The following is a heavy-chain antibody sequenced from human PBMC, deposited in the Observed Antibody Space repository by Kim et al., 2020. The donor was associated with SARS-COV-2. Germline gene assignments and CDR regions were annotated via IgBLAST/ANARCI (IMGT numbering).Heavy chain of an antibody. CDR3: ARSGIAAAGYYFDY. D-gene: IGHD6-13*01. Sequence: GGSLRLSCAASGFTFSSYAMHWVRQAPGKGLEWVAVISYDGSNKYYADSVKGRFTISRDNSKNTLYLQMNSLRAEDTAVYYCARSGIAAAGYYFDYWGQGTLVTVSS. CDR2: ISYDGSNK. V-gene: IGHV3-30-3*01. CDR1: GFTFSSYA. J-gene: IGHJ4*02.